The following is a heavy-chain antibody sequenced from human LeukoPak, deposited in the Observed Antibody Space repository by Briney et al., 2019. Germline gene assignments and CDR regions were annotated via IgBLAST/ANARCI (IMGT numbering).Heavy chain of an antibody. D-gene: IGHD6-13*01. Sequence: QPGGSLRLSCAASGFTVSSNYMSWVRQAPGKGLEWVSVIYSGGSTYYADSVKGRFTISRDNSKNTLYLQMNSLRAEDTAVYYCARVVRRYSSSWYHDYYYYYGMDVWGQGTTVTVSS. CDR2: IYSGGST. V-gene: IGHV3-66*01. CDR1: GFTVSSNY. CDR3: ARVVRRYSSSWYHDYYYYYGMDV. J-gene: IGHJ6*02.